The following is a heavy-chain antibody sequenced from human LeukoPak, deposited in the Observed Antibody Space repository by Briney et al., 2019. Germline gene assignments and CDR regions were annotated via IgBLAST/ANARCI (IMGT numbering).Heavy chain of an antibody. D-gene: IGHD2-15*01. Sequence: GGSLRLSCAASGFTFSSYSMNWVRQAPGKGLEWVSSISCSSSYIYYADSVKGRFTISRDNAKNSLYLQMHSLRVEDTAVYYCARVGCSGGRCPGYGMDVWGQGTTVTVCS. CDR3: ARVGCSGGRCPGYGMDV. CDR1: GFTFSSYS. J-gene: IGHJ6*02. CDR2: ISCSSSYI. V-gene: IGHV3-21*01.